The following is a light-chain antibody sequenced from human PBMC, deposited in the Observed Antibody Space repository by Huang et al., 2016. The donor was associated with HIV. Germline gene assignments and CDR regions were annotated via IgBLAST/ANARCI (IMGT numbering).Light chain of an antibody. CDR2: GAS. CDR3: QQYGSSPPYT. CDR1: QSISNSY. V-gene: IGKV3-20*01. Sequence: EIVLTQSPGTLSLSPGRRATLSCRASQSISNSYLAWYKQKPGQAPRLLIYGASSRATGIPDRFSGSWSGTDFTLTISRLEPEDFAVYYCQQYGSSPPYTFGQGTKLEIK. J-gene: IGKJ2*01.